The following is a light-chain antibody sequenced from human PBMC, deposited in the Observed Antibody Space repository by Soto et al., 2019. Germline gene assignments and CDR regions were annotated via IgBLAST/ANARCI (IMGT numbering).Light chain of an antibody. V-gene: IGKV3-11*01. Sequence: VLTQSPATLSLHSVAVANLSGSSSQSVSSYLAWYQQKPGQAPRLLIYDASNRATGIPARFSGSGSGTDFTLTIRSLEPEDFAVYYCQQSSNWPPINCGKGQRRAIK. CDR3: QQSSNWPPIN. CDR1: QSVSSY. J-gene: IGKJ5*01. CDR2: DAS.